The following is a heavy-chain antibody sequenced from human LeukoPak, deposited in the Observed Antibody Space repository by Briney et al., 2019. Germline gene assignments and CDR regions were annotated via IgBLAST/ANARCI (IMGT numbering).Heavy chain of an antibody. D-gene: IGHD6-13*01. CDR1: VFTLSDYS. CDR3: ARRLVTAGVTDFFDC. J-gene: IGHJ4*01. V-gene: IGHV3-23*01. Sequence: RGSLRLSCAASVFTLSDYSMSWVRPAPRAGLEWVSAISPAGDSTTDAASVEGRFTISRDNSKSTLYLQMHGLTAEDPALYYWARRLVTAGVTDFFDCWGNGALVTVSS. CDR2: ISPAGDST.